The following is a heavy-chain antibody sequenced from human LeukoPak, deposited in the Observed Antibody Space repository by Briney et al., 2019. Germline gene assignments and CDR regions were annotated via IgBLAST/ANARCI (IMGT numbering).Heavy chain of an antibody. Sequence: SETLSLTCIVSGGSITSYFWSWIRQSPRKGLEWIGYISYNRGTNYNPSLKSRVTISTDTSKNQFSLKLNSVTAADAAVYYCARGERYGSGSYSSQGYFDYWGQGSLVTVSS. J-gene: IGHJ4*02. CDR2: ISYNRGT. V-gene: IGHV4-59*01. CDR3: ARGERYGSGSYSSQGYFDY. CDR1: GGSITSYF. D-gene: IGHD1-26*01.